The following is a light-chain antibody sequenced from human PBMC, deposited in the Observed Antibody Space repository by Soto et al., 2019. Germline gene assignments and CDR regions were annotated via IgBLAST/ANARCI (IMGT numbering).Light chain of an antibody. CDR3: LQYNNWHPFTYT. Sequence: EIVMTQSPATLSVFPWERATVSCRTSQNIYSNLAGYQQKPGQAPRLLIYGASTRATGIPARFSGSGSGTEVTLTINTLQSEDFAFYYCLQYNNWHPFTYTFGQGTKVEIK. J-gene: IGKJ2*01. V-gene: IGKV3D-15*01. CDR2: GAS. CDR1: QNIYSN.